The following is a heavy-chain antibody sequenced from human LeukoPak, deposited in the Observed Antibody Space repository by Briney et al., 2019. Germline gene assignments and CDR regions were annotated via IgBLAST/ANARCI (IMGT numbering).Heavy chain of an antibody. Sequence: PGGSLRLSCAASGFTFSNFGMHWVRQAPGKGLEWVTFIGNDGRNKKYADSVKGRFTISRDNSKNTLSLQLSSLRGEDTATYYCVRGLLEWLRLETYYFDYWGQGTLVTVSS. CDR2: IGNDGRNK. V-gene: IGHV3-30*02. D-gene: IGHD3-3*01. CDR1: GFTFSNFG. CDR3: VRGLLEWLRLETYYFDY. J-gene: IGHJ4*02.